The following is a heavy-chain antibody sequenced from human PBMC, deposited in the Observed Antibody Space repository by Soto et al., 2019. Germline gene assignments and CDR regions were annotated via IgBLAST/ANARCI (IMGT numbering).Heavy chain of an antibody. J-gene: IGHJ4*02. CDR2: ISYDGSNK. D-gene: IGHD6-13*01. CDR1: GFTFSSYG. CDR3: AKARSSRTLLDY. Sequence: QVQLVESGGGVVQPGRSLRLSCAASGFTFSSYGMHWVRQAPGKGLEWVAVISYDGSNKYYADSVKGRFTISRDNSKNTLYLQMNSLRAEDTAVYYCAKARSSRTLLDYWGQGTLVTVSS. V-gene: IGHV3-30*18.